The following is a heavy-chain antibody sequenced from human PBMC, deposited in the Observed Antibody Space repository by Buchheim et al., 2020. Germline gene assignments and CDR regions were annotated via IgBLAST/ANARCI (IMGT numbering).Heavy chain of an antibody. CDR2: ISYDGSNK. CDR1: GFTFSSYA. J-gene: IGHJ4*02. CDR3: ARDLGWFGELGIIDY. D-gene: IGHD3-10*01. V-gene: IGHV3-30-3*01. Sequence: QVQLVESGGGVVQPGRSLRLSCAASGFTFSSYAMHWVRQAPGKGLEWVAVISYDGSNKYYADSVKGRFTISRDNSKNTLYLQMNSLRAEDTAVYYCARDLGWFGELGIIDYWGQGTL.